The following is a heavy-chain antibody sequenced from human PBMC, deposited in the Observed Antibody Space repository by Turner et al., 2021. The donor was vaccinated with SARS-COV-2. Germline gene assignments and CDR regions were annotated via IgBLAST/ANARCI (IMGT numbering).Heavy chain of an antibody. D-gene: IGHD3-22*01. Sequence: EVQLVESGGGLAQPGGSLGLSCAASGFTVYNNYMTWVRQAPGKGLEWVSVIYSGGQTYYADSVKGRFTISRHSSKNTLYLQMNSLRADDSAVYYCATSPEDSSGYLYYFDYWGQGTLVTVSS. CDR2: IYSGGQT. V-gene: IGHV3-53*04. J-gene: IGHJ4*02. CDR3: ATSPEDSSGYLYYFDY. CDR1: GFTVYNNY.